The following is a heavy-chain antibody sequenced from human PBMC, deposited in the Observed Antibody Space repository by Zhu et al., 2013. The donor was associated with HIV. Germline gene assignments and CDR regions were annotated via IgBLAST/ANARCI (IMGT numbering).Heavy chain of an antibody. J-gene: IGHJ3*02. Sequence: EVQLVESGGGLVQPGGSLRLSCAASGFTFSSYWMSWVRQAPGKGLEWVANIKQDGSEKYYVDSVKGRFTISRDNAKNSLYLQMNSLRAEDTAVYYCARDLWGSYRYTGTFAFDIWGQGTMVTVSS. D-gene: IGHD3-16*02. CDR2: IKQDGSEK. CDR1: GFTFSSYW. V-gene: IGHV3-7*01. CDR3: ARDLWGSYRYTGTFAFDI.